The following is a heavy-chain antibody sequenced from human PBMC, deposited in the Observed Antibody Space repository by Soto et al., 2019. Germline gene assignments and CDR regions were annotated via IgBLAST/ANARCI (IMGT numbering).Heavy chain of an antibody. Sequence: SETLSLTCTVSGGSISSYYWSWIRQPPGKGLEWIGYIYYSGSTNYNPSLKSRVTLSVETSKNQFSLKLGSVTAADTAVYYCARGVRTLFAYYFDYWGQGTLVTVSS. CDR1: GGSISSYY. CDR3: ARGVRTLFAYYFDY. V-gene: IGHV4-59*01. CDR2: IYYSGST. D-gene: IGHD2-15*01. J-gene: IGHJ4*02.